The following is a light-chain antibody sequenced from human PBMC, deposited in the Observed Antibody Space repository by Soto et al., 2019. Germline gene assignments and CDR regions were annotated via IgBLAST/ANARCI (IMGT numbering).Light chain of an antibody. J-gene: IGLJ2*01. CDR2: EVS. Sequence: QSALTQPTSVSGSPGQSITISCSGISPGFGVSWYQHFPGKAPKLIIFEVSNRPSGISNRFSGSKSGNTASLTISSLHSDDEGLYHCSSYSSTTILFGGGTKLTVL. CDR3: SSYSSTTIL. V-gene: IGLV2-14*01. CDR1: SPGFGV.